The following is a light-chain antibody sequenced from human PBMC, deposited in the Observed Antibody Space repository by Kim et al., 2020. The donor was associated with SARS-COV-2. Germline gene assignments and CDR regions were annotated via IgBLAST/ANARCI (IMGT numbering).Light chain of an antibody. CDR1: SSYIGGYDY. J-gene: IGLJ1*01. Sequence: GHSVSTSCPGTSSYIGGYDYVSWYQQPPGKAPKLMIYEVSKRPSGVPDRFSGSKSGNTASLTVSGLQAEDEADYYCSSYAGSNNYVFGPGTKVTVL. CDR2: EVS. V-gene: IGLV2-8*01. CDR3: SSYAGSNNYV.